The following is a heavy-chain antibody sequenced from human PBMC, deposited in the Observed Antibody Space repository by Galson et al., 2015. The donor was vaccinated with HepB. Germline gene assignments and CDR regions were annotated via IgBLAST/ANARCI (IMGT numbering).Heavy chain of an antibody. J-gene: IGHJ4*02. V-gene: IGHV3-7*03. D-gene: IGHD1-20*01. CDR2: IKQDGSEK. CDR3: ARDHTVNWNDVPDPIDY. CDR1: GFTFSSYW. Sequence: SLRLSCAASGFTFSSYWMSWVRQAPGKGLEWVANIKQDGSEKYYVDSVKGRLTISRDNAKNSLYLQMNSLRAEDTAVYYCARDHTVNWNDVPDPIDYWGQGTLVTVSS.